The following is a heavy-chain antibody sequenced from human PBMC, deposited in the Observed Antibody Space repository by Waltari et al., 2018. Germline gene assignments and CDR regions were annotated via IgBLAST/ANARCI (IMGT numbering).Heavy chain of an antibody. CDR2: IKSKTDGGTT. CDR3: TTRPSDTARDY. CDR1: GFTSSTAC. J-gene: IGHJ4*02. D-gene: IGHD5-18*01. V-gene: IGHV3-15*01. Sequence: ELQLLRSGEGLLSPGGSLSFSVPASGFTSSTACISGFRQAPGKGLEWVGRIKSKTDGGTTDYAAPVKGRFTISRDDSKNTLYLQMNSLKTEDTAVYYCTTRPSDTARDYWGQGTLVTVSS.